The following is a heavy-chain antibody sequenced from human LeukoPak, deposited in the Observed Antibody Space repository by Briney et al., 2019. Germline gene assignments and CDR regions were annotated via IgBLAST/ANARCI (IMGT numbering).Heavy chain of an antibody. CDR3: ARVTSRYSYGTDYFDY. CDR2: ISSSGSTI. Sequence: GGSLRLSCAASGFTFSDYYMSWIRQAPGKGLEWGSYISSSGSTIYYADSVKGRFTISRDNAKNSLYLQMNSLRAEDTAVYYCARVTSRYSYGTDYFDYWGQGTLVTVSS. CDR1: GFTFSDYY. J-gene: IGHJ4*02. D-gene: IGHD5-18*01. V-gene: IGHV3-11*01.